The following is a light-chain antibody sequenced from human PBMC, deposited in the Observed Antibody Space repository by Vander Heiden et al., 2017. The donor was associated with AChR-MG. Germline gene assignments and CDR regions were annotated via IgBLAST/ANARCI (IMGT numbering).Light chain of an antibody. V-gene: IGLV2-8*01. Sequence: QSALTQPPSASGPPGQSVPIYCTGTSSDVGGCSYVSWFQQHPGKAPKLMIYDVTKRPSGIPDRFSGSKSGNTASLTVSGLQADDEADYYCSSCTGSNNLLFGGGTKVTVL. CDR2: DVT. J-gene: IGLJ2*01. CDR3: SSCTGSNNLL. CDR1: SSDVGGCSY.